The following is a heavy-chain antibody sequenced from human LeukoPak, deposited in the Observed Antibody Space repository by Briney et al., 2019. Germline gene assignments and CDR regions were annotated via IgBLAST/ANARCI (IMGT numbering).Heavy chain of an antibody. CDR2: IWYDGSNK. CDR3: AKDPARYCSSTSCWNWFDP. D-gene: IGHD2-2*01. J-gene: IGHJ5*02. CDR1: GFTFSSYG. Sequence: GGSLRLSCAASGFTFSSYGMHWVRQAPGKGLEWVAVIWYDGSNKYYADSVKGRFTISRDNSKNTLYLQMNSLRAEDTAVYYCAKDPARYCSSTSCWNWFDPWGQGTLVTVSS. V-gene: IGHV3-30*02.